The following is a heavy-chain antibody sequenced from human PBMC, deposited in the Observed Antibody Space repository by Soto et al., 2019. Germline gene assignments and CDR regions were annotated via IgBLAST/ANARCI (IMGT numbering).Heavy chain of an antibody. J-gene: IGHJ4*02. CDR3: ARDYYGSGSYFPFDY. Sequence: ASVEVSCKASGGTFSSYAISWVRQAPGQGLEWMGGIIPIFGTANYAQKFQGRVTITADESTSTAYMELSSLRSEDTAVYYCARDYYGSGSYFPFDYWGQGTLVTVSS. CDR1: GGTFSSYA. V-gene: IGHV1-69*13. CDR2: IIPIFGTA. D-gene: IGHD3-10*01.